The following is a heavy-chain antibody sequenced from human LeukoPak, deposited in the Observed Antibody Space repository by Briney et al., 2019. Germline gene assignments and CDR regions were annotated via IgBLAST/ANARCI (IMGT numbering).Heavy chain of an antibody. D-gene: IGHD2-15*01. J-gene: IGHJ3*02. CDR3: ARPRRYCSGGSCYWGAFDI. CDR1: GGSFSGYY. CDR2: INHSGST. V-gene: IGHV4-34*01. Sequence: PSETLSLTCAVYGGSFSGYYWSWIRQPPGKGLEWIGEINHSGSTNYNPSLKSRVTISVDTSKNQFSLKLSSATAADTAVYYCARPRRYCSGGSCYWGAFDIWGQGTMVTVSS.